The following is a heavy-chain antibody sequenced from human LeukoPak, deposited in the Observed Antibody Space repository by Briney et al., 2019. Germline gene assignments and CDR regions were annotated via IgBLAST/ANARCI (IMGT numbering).Heavy chain of an antibody. CDR3: ARDYGSGNSQIFDY. J-gene: IGHJ4*02. V-gene: IGHV4-59*01. CDR1: GGSISSYY. D-gene: IGHD3-10*01. CDR2: INYSGST. Sequence: PSETLSLTCTVSGGSISSYYWSWIRQPPGKGLEWIGYINYSGSTNYNPSLKSRVTISIDTSKKQFSLKLTSVTAADTAMYYCARDYGSGNSQIFDYWGQGTLVTVSS.